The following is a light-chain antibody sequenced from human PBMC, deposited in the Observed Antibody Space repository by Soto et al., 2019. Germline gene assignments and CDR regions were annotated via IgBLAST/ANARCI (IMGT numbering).Light chain of an antibody. CDR1: QGINNW. V-gene: IGKV1-12*01. CDR3: KQSSAFPLT. J-gene: IGKJ4*01. Sequence: DIQMTQSPSSVSASVGDRVTITCRASQGINNWLAWYQQKPGKAPELLIYAVSYLQSGVPSRFSGSGAGTDFTLTISSLQPADFATYFCKQSSAFPLTFGGGTKVEIK. CDR2: AVS.